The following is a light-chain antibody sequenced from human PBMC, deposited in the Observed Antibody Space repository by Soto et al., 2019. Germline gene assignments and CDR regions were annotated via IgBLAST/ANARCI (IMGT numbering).Light chain of an antibody. V-gene: IGKV1-5*03. CDR2: KAS. CDR3: QQYNTYLK. CDR1: QSIYDW. Sequence: DIQMTQSPSTLSASVGDRVTITCRASQSIYDWLAWYQQKPGKATKLLIYKASNVESGVPTRFSVSASGTEFTLTISSLQPDDFATDYCQQYNTYLKFGQWTQVEIK. J-gene: IGKJ1*01.